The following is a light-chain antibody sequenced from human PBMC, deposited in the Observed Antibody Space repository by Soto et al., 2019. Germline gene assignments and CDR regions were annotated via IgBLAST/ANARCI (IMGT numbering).Light chain of an antibody. Sequence: DIQLTQSPSFLSASVGDRVTTTCRASQGVSSDLAWYQQKPGKAPKLLINAASTLQSGVSSRFSGSGSGTDFTLTFSSLRPEDIETYYCKQFHVYPFTFGLGTKVDVE. CDR3: KQFHVYPFT. CDR1: QGVSSD. J-gene: IGKJ3*01. CDR2: AAS. V-gene: IGKV1-9*01.